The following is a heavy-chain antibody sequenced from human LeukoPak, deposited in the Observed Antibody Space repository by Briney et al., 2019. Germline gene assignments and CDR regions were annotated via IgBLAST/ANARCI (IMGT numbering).Heavy chain of an antibody. CDR2: INHSGST. Sequence: PSETLSLTCAVYGGSFSGYYWSWIRQPPGKGLEWIGEINHSGSTNYNPSLKSRVTISVDTSKNQFSLKLSSVTAADTAVYYCARDPCSSTSCYPSPDDAFDIWGQGTMVTVSS. CDR1: GGSFSGYY. J-gene: IGHJ3*02. CDR3: ARDPCSSTSCYPSPDDAFDI. V-gene: IGHV4-34*01. D-gene: IGHD2-2*01.